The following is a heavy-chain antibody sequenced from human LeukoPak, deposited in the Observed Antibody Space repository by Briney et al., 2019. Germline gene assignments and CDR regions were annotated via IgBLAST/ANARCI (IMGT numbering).Heavy chain of an antibody. CDR2: IYYSGST. CDR1: GGSISSYY. CDR3: ARADPTMVRGVIITWFDY. D-gene: IGHD3-10*01. V-gene: IGHV4-59*01. Sequence: SETLSLTRTVSGGSISSYYWSWIRQPPGKGLEWIGYIYYSGSTNYNPSLKSRVTISVDTSKNQFSLKLSSVTAADTAVYYCARADPTMVRGVIITWFDYWGQGTMASVSS. J-gene: IGHJ4*02.